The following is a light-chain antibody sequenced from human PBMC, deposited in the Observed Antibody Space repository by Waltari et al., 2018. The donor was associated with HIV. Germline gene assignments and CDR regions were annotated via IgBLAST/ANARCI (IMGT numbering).Light chain of an antibody. CDR1: TSNIGSNY. CDR2: RDN. CDR3: AAWDDTLSGQGV. J-gene: IGLJ2*01. V-gene: IGLV1-47*01. Sequence: QSVLTQPPSVSGTPGQRVTISCSGSTSNIGSNYVYWYQQLPETAPKLLIYRDNQRPPGVPDRFSGSTSGTSASLAINGLRSEDEADYYCAAWDDTLSGQGVFGGGTKLTVL.